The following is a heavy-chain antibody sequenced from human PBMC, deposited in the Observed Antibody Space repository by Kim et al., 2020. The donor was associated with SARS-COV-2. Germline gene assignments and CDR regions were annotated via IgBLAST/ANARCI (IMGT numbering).Heavy chain of an antibody. J-gene: IGHJ4*02. CDR3: ARDLGVTVW. CDR2: FIHVLKTS. V-gene: IGHV1-69*13. D-gene: IGHD2-8*01. CDR1: GGTLRTSA. Sequence: SVKVSCKSSGGTLRTSAISWVRQAPGQGLEWMGAFIHVLKTSNYAQKFQGRVTITADDSTGTGYMELSSLRSDDTAIYYCARDLGVTVWWGQGTLVTVSP.